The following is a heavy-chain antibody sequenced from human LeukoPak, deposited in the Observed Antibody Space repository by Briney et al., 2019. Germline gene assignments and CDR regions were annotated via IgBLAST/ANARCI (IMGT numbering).Heavy chain of an antibody. J-gene: IGHJ3*02. CDR3: ARDQGGDAFDI. CDR1: GFTVSSNY. V-gene: IGHV3-53*01. D-gene: IGHD3-16*01. CDR2: IYSGGST. Sequence: PGGSLRLSYAASGFTVSSNYMSWVRQAPGKGLEWVSVIYSGGSTYYADSVKGRFTISRDNSKNTLYLQMNSLRAEDTAVYYCARDQGGDAFDIWGQGTMVTVSS.